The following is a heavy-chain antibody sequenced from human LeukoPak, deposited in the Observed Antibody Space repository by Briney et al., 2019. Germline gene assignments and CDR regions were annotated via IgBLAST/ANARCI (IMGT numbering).Heavy chain of an antibody. D-gene: IGHD1-26*01. CDR2: IDHSGST. Sequence: SETLSLTCAVYGGSFSGYYWSWIRQPPGKGLEWIGEIDHSGSTNYNPSLKSRVTISVDTSKNQFSLKLSSVTAADTAVYYCARARSGSYLFASWGQGTLVTVSS. CDR3: ARARSGSYLFAS. V-gene: IGHV4-34*01. CDR1: GGSFSGYY. J-gene: IGHJ5*02.